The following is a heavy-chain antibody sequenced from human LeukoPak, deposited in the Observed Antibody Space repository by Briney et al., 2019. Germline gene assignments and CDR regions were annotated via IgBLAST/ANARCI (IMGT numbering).Heavy chain of an antibody. CDR3: AGSRPSTAHYYDSSGYYVNYDY. CDR1: GGSFSGYY. Sequence: PSETLSLTCAVYGGSFSGYYWSWIRQPPGKGLEWIGEINDSGSTNYNPSLKSRVTISVDTSKNQFSLKLSSVTAADTAVYYCAGSRPSTAHYYDSSGYYVNYDYWGQGTLVTVSS. J-gene: IGHJ4*02. D-gene: IGHD3-22*01. V-gene: IGHV4-34*01. CDR2: INDSGST.